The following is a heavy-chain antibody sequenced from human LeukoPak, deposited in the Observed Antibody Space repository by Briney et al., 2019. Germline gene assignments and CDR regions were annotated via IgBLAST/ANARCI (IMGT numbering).Heavy chain of an antibody. CDR2: IYYSGST. CDR1: GGSISSYY. J-gene: IGHJ5*02. CDR3: ARGVAAVGVDP. Sequence: SETLSLTCTVSGGSISSYYWSRIRQPPGKGLEWIGYIYYSGSTNYNPSLKSRVTISVDTSKNQFSLKLSSVTAADTAVYYCARGVAAVGVDPWGQGTLVTVSS. D-gene: IGHD1-26*01. V-gene: IGHV4-59*01.